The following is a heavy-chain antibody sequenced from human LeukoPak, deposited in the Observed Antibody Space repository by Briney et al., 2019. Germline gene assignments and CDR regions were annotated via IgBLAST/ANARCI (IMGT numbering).Heavy chain of an antibody. CDR2: ISGSGDST. J-gene: IGHJ4*02. CDR1: GFTFSTSA. CDR3: ANGHRSGSYDPY. Sequence: GGSLRLSCAASGFTFSTSAMSWVRQAPGKGLEWVSGISGSGDSTYYVDSVKGRFTISRDNSKSTLYLHMNSLRAEDTAVYYCANGHRSGSYDPYWGQGTLVTVSS. D-gene: IGHD3-10*01. V-gene: IGHV3-23*01.